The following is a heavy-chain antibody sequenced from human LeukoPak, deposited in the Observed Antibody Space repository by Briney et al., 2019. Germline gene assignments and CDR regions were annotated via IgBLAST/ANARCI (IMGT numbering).Heavy chain of an antibody. CDR3: AGLGYCSGGSCYTNDY. J-gene: IGHJ4*02. CDR1: GYTFTGYY. Sequence: ASVKVSCKASGYTFTGYYMHWLRQAPGQGLEWMGWINPNSGGTNYAQKFQGRVTMTRDTSISTAYMELSRLRSDDTAVYYCAGLGYCSGGSCYTNDYWGQGTLVTVSS. V-gene: IGHV1-2*02. CDR2: INPNSGGT. D-gene: IGHD2-15*01.